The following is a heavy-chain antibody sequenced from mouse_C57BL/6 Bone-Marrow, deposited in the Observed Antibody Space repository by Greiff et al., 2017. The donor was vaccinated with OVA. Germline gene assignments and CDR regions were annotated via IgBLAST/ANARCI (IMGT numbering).Heavy chain of an antibody. CDR2: IWGDGST. V-gene: IGHV2-3*01. CDR3: AKEEKPAWFAY. Sequence: VKLMESGPGLVAPSQSLSITCTVSGFSLTSSGVSWVRQPPGKGLEWLGVIWGDGSTNYHSALISRLSISKDNSKCQVFLKLNSLQTDDTATYYCAKEEKPAWFAYWGQGTLVTVSA. CDR1: GFSLTSSG. J-gene: IGHJ3*01.